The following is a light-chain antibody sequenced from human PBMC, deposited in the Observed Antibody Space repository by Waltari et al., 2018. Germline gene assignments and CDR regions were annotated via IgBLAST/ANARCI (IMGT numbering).Light chain of an antibody. CDR2: AAS. CDR1: QGIRND. Sequence: IQMTQSPSYLSASVGDRVTLTCRASQGIRNDLGWYQQKPGKAPKILIYAASGLQSRLPSRFSGSGSLTDFPLTISSPQTGYFATYYCLQDYNYPYTFSQGTKLGMK. J-gene: IGKJ2*01. V-gene: IGKV1-6*01. CDR3: LQDYNYPYT.